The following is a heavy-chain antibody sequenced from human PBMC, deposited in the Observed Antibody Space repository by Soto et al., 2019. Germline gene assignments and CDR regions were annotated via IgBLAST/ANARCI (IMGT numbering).Heavy chain of an antibody. V-gene: IGHV3-30*02. CDR3: SIEYQEFTVDSQSVAE. CDR1: GFTFSSYG. D-gene: IGHD3-10*01. J-gene: IGHJ4*02. CDR2: IWYDGSNK. Sequence: PGGSLRLSCAASGFTFSSYGMHWVRQAPCKGLEWVTFIWYDGSNKYYVDSVKGRFTISRDNSKNTLFLEMNSLRAEDTAVYYCSIEYQEFTVDSQSVAEWGKVPLLIVSS.